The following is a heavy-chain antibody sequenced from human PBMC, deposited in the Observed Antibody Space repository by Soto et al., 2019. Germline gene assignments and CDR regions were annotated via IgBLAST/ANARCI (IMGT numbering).Heavy chain of an antibody. V-gene: IGHV4-39*01. Sequence: KTSETLSLTCIVSGGSISSSSYYWGWIRQPPGKGLEWIGSIYYSGSTYYNPSLKSRVTISVDTSKNQFSLKLSSVTAADTVVFYCARHRARNWFDPWGQGTLVTVSS. CDR1: GGSISSSSYY. D-gene: IGHD6-6*01. CDR2: IYYSGST. CDR3: ARHRARNWFDP. J-gene: IGHJ5*02.